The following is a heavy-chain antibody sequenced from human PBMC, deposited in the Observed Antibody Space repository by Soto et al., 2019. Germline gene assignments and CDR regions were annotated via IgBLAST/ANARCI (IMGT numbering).Heavy chain of an antibody. CDR1: GFTFSSYE. Sequence: EVQLVESGGGLVQPGGSLRLSCAASGFTFSSYEMNWVRQAPGKGLEWVSYISSSGSTIYYADSAKGRFTISRDNAKNSLYLQMNSLRAEDTAVYYCARLPEVRFLEWRNSEYYFDYWGQGTLVTVSS. CDR3: ARLPEVRFLEWRNSEYYFDY. J-gene: IGHJ4*02. CDR2: ISSSGSTI. V-gene: IGHV3-48*03. D-gene: IGHD3-3*01.